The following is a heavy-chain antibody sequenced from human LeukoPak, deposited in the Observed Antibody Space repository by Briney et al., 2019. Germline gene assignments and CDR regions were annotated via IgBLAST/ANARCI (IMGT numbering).Heavy chain of an antibody. Sequence: GGSLRLSCVASGFTFNSHAMSWVRQAPGKGLEWVSGINGNGASTYYSDSVKGRFTISRDNSKNTLYLEMSSLRAEDTAVYYCAKDQGYSCYYLDSWGQGTLVTVSS. CDR3: AKDQGYSCYYLDS. D-gene: IGHD5-18*01. CDR2: INGNGAST. V-gene: IGHV3-23*01. J-gene: IGHJ4*02. CDR1: GFTFNSHA.